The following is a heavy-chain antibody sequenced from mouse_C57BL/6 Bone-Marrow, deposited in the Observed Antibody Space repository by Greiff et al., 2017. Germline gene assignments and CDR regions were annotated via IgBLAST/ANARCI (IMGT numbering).Heavy chain of an antibody. CDR2: IYPRSGNT. D-gene: IGHD1-2*01. CDR1: GYTFTSYG. CDR3: ARRLRRWYYFDY. V-gene: IGHV1-81*01. Sequence: QVQLQQSGAELARPGASVKLSCKASGYTFTSYGISWVKQRTGQGLEWIGEIYPRSGNTYYNEKFKGKATLTADKSSSTAYMELRSLTSEDSAVYFCARRLRRWYYFDYWDQGTTLTVSS. J-gene: IGHJ2*01.